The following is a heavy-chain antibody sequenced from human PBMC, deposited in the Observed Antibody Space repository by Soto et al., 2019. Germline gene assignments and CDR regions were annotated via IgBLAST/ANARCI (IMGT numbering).Heavy chain of an antibody. CDR3: ARCRDGYNYYDAFDI. V-gene: IGHV3-30*03. CDR1: GFTFSSYG. Sequence: GGSLRLSCAASGFTFSSYGMHWVRQAPGKGLEWVAVISYDGSNKYYADSVKGRFTISRDNSKNTLYLQMNSLRAEDTAVYYCARCRDGYNYYDAFDIWGQGTMVT. D-gene: IGHD5-12*01. CDR2: ISYDGSNK. J-gene: IGHJ3*02.